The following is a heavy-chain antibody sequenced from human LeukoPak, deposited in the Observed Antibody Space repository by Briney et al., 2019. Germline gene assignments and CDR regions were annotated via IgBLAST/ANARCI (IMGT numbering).Heavy chain of an antibody. CDR2: ISAYNSNT. D-gene: IGHD3-3*01. CDR3: ARDDFWSGNNWFDP. CDR1: GYTFTSYG. V-gene: IGHV1-18*01. J-gene: IGHJ5*02. Sequence: ASVKVSCKASGYTFTSYGISWVRQAPGQGLEWMGWISAYNSNTNYAQKLQGRVTMTTDTSTSTAYMELRSLRSDDTAVYYCARDDFWSGNNWFDPWGQGTLVTVSS.